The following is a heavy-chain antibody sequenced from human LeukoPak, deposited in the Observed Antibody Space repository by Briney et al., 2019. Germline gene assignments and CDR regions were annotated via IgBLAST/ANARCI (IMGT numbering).Heavy chain of an antibody. Sequence: KPSETLSLTCTVSGGSISSSSYYWGWIRQPPGKGLEWIGSIYYSGSTYYNPSLKSRVTISVDTSKNQFSLKLSSVTAADTAVYYCARRYYDFWSGIGYFDYWGQGTLVTVSS. D-gene: IGHD3-3*01. CDR1: GGSISSSSYY. J-gene: IGHJ4*02. CDR3: ARRYYDFWSGIGYFDY. CDR2: IYYSGST. V-gene: IGHV4-39*01.